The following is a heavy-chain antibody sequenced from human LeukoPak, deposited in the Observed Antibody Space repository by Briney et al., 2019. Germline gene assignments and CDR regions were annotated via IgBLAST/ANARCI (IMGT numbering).Heavy chain of an antibody. CDR1: GYTFTSYG. CDR2: ISAYNGNT. CDR3: ARVLGLPSGPKQYNWFDP. Sequence: ASVKVSCTASGYTFTSYGISWVRQAPGQGLEWMGWISAYNGNTNYAQKLQGRVTMTTDTSTSTAYMELRSLRSDDTAVYYCARVLGLPSGPKQYNWFDPWGQGTLVTVSS. D-gene: IGHD5-12*01. V-gene: IGHV1-18*01. J-gene: IGHJ5*02.